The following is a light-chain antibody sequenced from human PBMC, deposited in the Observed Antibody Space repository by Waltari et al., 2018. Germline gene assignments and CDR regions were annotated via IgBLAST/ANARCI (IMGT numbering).Light chain of an antibody. J-gene: IGLJ2*01. CDR1: SSNIGAGYD. Sequence: QSVLTQPPSVSGAPGQRVTISCTGSSSNIGAGYDVHWYQQFPGTAPKLLIYHNSKRPSGVPARFSGSKSGTSASLAITGLLAEDEADYYCQSFDSSLNAVLFGGGTKLTVL. CDR2: HNS. CDR3: QSFDSSLNAVL. V-gene: IGLV1-40*01.